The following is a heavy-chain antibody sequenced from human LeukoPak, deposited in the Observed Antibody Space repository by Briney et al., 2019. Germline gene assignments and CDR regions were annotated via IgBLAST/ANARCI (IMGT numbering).Heavy chain of an antibody. CDR1: GFTFSSYG. CDR3: AKGGNPFDC. J-gene: IGHJ4*02. Sequence: PGGSLRLSCAASGFTFSSYGMQWVRQAPGKGLEWVAVISYDGSNKYYADSVKGRFTISRDNAKNTLYLQMNSLRAEDTAVYYCAKGGNPFDCWGQGTLVTVSS. D-gene: IGHD4-23*01. CDR2: ISYDGSNK. V-gene: IGHV3-30*18.